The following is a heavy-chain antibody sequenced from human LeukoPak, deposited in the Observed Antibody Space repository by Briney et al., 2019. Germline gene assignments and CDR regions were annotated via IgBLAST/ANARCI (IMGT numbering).Heavy chain of an antibody. J-gene: IGHJ6*03. D-gene: IGHD1-7*01. CDR1: GFTFNAYS. V-gene: IGHV3-23*01. Sequence: GGSLRLSCAASGFTFNAYSMSWVRQAPGKGLEWVSAISGSGGSTYFADSVKGRFTISRDNSKNTLYLQMNSLRAEDTAVYYCAKRRGLELLYYYYMDVWGKGTTVTDSS. CDR3: AKRRGLELLYYYYMDV. CDR2: ISGSGGST.